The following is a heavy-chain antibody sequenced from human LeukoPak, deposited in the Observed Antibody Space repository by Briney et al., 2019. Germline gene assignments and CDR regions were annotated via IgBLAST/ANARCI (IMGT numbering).Heavy chain of an antibody. CDR1: GGTFSSYA. Sequence: GASVKVSCKASGGTFSSYAISWVRQAPGQGLEWMGGIIPIFGTANYAQKFQGRVTITTDESTSTAYMELSSLRSEDTAVYYCARDQWTGIAAHRMDYYYYYMDVWGKGTTVTVSS. CDR3: ARDQWTGIAAHRMDYYYYYMDV. J-gene: IGHJ6*03. D-gene: IGHD6-6*01. CDR2: IIPIFGTA. V-gene: IGHV1-69*05.